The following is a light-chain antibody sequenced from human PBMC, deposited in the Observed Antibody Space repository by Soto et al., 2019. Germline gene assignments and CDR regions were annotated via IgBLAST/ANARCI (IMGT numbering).Light chain of an antibody. V-gene: IGKV1-39*01. CDR3: QQSYSTPPT. J-gene: IGKJ5*01. Sequence: DIQMTQSPSSLSASVGDRVTITCRASQSISSYLNWYHQKPGKAPKLLLYAASSLQSGVPSRFSGNGSGTDFTLTISSLQPEDFATYHCQQSYSTPPTFGQGTRLEIK. CDR1: QSISSY. CDR2: AAS.